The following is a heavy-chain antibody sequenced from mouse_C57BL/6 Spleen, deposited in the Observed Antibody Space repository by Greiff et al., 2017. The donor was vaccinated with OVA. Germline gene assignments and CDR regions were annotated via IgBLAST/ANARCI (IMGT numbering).Heavy chain of an antibody. J-gene: IGHJ3*01. CDR3: AREDNWDWFAY. V-gene: IGHV1-22*01. CDR1: GYTFTDYN. D-gene: IGHD4-1*01. CDR2: INPNNGGT. Sequence: EVQVVESGPELVKPGASVKMSCKASGYTFTDYNMHWVKQSHGKSLEWIGYINPNNGGTSYNQKFKGKATLTVNKSSSTAYMELRSLTSEDSAVYYCAREDNWDWFAYWGQGTLVTVSA.